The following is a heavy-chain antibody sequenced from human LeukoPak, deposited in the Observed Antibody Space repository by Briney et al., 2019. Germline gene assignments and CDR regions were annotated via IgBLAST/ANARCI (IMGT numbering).Heavy chain of an antibody. V-gene: IGHV3-11*01. CDR3: ASPDSVAGHNFDY. Sequence: GGSLRLSCAASGFTFSDCYMSWIRQAPGKGLEWVSYISSSGSTIYYADSVKGRFTISRDNAKNSLYLQMNSLRAEDTAVYYCASPDSVAGHNFDYWGQGTLVTVSS. CDR2: ISSSGSTI. J-gene: IGHJ4*02. D-gene: IGHD6-19*01. CDR1: GFTFSDCY.